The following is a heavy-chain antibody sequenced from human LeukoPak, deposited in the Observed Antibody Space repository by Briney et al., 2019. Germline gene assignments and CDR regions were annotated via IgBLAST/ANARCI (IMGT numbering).Heavy chain of an antibody. D-gene: IGHD3-3*01. Sequence: GGSLRLSCAVSGHTLSRFAMSGARQATGEGGEWGSGISGSGVSTYYADSVKGRFTISRDNSKNALYLQMNSLRAEDTAVYYCAKDLRSDWFDPWGQGTLVTVSS. CDR3: AKDLRSDWFDP. J-gene: IGHJ5*02. CDR2: ISGSGVST. V-gene: IGHV3-23*01. CDR1: GHTLSRFA.